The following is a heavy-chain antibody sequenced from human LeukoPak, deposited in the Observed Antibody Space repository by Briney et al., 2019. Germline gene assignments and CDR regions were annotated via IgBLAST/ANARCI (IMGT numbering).Heavy chain of an antibody. CDR2: IYHSGST. Sequence: SETLSLTCAVSGGSISSSNWWSWVRQPPGKGLEWIGEIYHSGSTNYNPSPKSRVTMSVDTSKNQFSLKLSSVTAADTAVYYCARGGEWLVRHFDYWGQGTLVTVSS. V-gene: IGHV4-4*02. CDR1: GGSISSSNW. D-gene: IGHD6-19*01. CDR3: ARGGEWLVRHFDY. J-gene: IGHJ4*02.